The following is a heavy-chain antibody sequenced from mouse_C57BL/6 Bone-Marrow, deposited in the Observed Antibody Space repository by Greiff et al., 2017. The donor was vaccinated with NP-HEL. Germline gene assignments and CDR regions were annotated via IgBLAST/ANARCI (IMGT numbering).Heavy chain of an antibody. D-gene: IGHD1-1*01. CDR3: AKGDYYGSSGGYWYVDV. CDR2: IWRGGST. Sequence: VQLQQSGPGLVQPSQSLSITCTVSGFSLTSYGVHWVRQSPGKGLEWLGVIWRGGSTDYNAAFMSRLSITKDNSKSQVFFKMNSLQADDTAIYYCAKGDYYGSSGGYWYVDVWGTGTTVTVSS. J-gene: IGHJ1*03. V-gene: IGHV2-5*01. CDR1: GFSLTSYG.